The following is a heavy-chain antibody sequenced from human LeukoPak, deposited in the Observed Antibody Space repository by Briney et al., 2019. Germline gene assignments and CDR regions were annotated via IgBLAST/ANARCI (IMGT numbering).Heavy chain of an antibody. V-gene: IGHV5-51*01. Sequence: GESLKISCKGSGYSFTSYWIGWVRQMPGKGLEWMGIIYPSDSDTRYSPSFQGQVTISADKSISTAYLQWSSLKASDTAMYYCARAAADLSSWNLFDPWGQGTLVTVSS. D-gene: IGHD6-13*01. CDR1: GYSFTSYW. J-gene: IGHJ5*02. CDR3: ARAAADLSSWNLFDP. CDR2: IYPSDSDT.